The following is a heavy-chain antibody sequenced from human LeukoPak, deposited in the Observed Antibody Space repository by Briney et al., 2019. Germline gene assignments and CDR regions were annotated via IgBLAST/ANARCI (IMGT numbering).Heavy chain of an antibody. CDR3: ARDQYYYDSSGYYIWYFDL. CDR2: ISSSSSTI. Sequence: GGSLRLSCAASGFXFSSYNINWVRQAPGKGLEWVSYISSSSSTIYYADSVKGRFTISRDNAKNSLYLQMNSLRDEDTAVYYCARDQYYYDSSGYYIWYFDLWGRGTLVTVSS. J-gene: IGHJ2*01. D-gene: IGHD3-22*01. V-gene: IGHV3-48*02. CDR1: GFXFSSYN.